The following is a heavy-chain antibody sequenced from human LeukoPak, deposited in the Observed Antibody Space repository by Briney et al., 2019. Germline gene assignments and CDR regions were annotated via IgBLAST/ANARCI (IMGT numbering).Heavy chain of an antibody. V-gene: IGHV4-30-4*08. Sequence: SQTLSLTCTVSGGSISSGDYYWSWIRQPPRKGLEWIGYVYYSGSTYYNPSLKSRVTISVDTSKNQFSLKLSSVTAADTAVYYCARVTRVAWNYDVQYYFDYWGQGTLVTVSS. CDR2: VYYSGST. CDR1: GGSISSGDYY. J-gene: IGHJ4*02. CDR3: ARVTRVAWNYDVQYYFDY. D-gene: IGHD1-7*01.